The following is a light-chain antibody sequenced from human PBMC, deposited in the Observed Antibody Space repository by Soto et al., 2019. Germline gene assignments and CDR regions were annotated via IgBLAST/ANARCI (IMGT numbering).Light chain of an antibody. V-gene: IGKV3D-20*02. Sequence: EIVLTQSPGTLSLSPGERATLSCSASQSVSSSSLAWYQQKPGQAPRLLIYDTSNRATGIPARFSGRGSGTDFTLTISSLEPEDFAVYYCQQRTNWPRGTFGQGTKVDIK. CDR3: QQRTNWPRGT. CDR1: QSVSSSS. J-gene: IGKJ1*01. CDR2: DTS.